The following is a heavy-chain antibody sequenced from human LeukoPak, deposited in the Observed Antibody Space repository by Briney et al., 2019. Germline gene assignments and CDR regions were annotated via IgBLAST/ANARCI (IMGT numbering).Heavy chain of an antibody. V-gene: IGHV3-20*04. D-gene: IGHD1-26*01. Sequence: GGSLRLSCAASGFTVSSNYMSWVRQAPGKGLEWVSGLNWNGGRTGYADSVKGRFTISRDNAKNSLYLQMNSLRAEDTAFYYCAKDRSFIGLDIWGQGTMVIVSS. J-gene: IGHJ3*02. CDR2: LNWNGGRT. CDR3: AKDRSFIGLDI. CDR1: GFTVSSNY.